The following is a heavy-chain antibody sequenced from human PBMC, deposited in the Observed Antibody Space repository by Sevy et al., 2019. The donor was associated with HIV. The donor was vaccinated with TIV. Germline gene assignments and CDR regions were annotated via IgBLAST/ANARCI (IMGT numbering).Heavy chain of an antibody. CDR1: GGSITSLY. D-gene: IGHD1-26*01. CDR3: AGENAWGRGYS. V-gene: IGHV4-59*08. J-gene: IGHJ4*02. CDR2: IYNNGNI. Sequence: SETLSLTCTVSGGSITSLYWNWIRQPPGKGLEWIANIYNNGNINSNPSLKSRVTLSLDPSKNEFSLRLSSVTAADTAMYYCAGENAWGRGYSWGQGTLVTVSS.